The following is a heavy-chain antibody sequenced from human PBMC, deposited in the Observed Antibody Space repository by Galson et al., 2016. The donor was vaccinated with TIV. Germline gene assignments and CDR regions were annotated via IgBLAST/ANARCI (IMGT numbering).Heavy chain of an antibody. CDR1: GGSFSGYH. CDR3: ATERELAIPPYYYYYMDV. D-gene: IGHD1-1*01. V-gene: IGHV4-34*01. CDR2: INPRGST. J-gene: IGHJ6*03. Sequence: ETLSLTCAVYGGSFSGYHWSWIRQPPGKGLEWIGQINPRGSTTYNPSFQSRVTISVDTSKNQFSLKLSSVTAADTAVYYCATERELAIPPYYYYYMDVWGKGTTVTVSS.